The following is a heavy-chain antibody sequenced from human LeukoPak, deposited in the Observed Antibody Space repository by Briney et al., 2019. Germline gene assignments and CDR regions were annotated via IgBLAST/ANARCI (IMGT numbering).Heavy chain of an antibody. CDR3: ATALYGATGYFDY. CDR1: GYTLTELS. J-gene: IGHJ4*02. CDR2: FDPEDGET. V-gene: IGHV1-24*01. D-gene: IGHD4-17*01. Sequence: ASVTVSCKVSGYTLTELSMHWVRQAPGKGLEWMGGFDPEDGETIYAQKFQGRVTMTEDTSTDTAYMELSSLRSEDTAVYYCATALYGATGYFDYWGQGTLVTVSS.